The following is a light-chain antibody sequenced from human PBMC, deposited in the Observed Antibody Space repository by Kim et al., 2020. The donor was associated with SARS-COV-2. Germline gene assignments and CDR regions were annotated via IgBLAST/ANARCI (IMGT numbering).Light chain of an antibody. J-gene: IGKJ2*01. CDR1: QSVSSSY. CDR3: QQYGSSSDT. Sequence: EIVLTQSPGTLSLSPGERATLSCRASQSVSSSYLAWYQHKPGQAPRLLIYGASSRATGIPDRFRGSGSGTDFTLTISRLVPEDFAVYYCQQYGSSSDTFGQGTKLE. CDR2: GAS. V-gene: IGKV3-20*01.